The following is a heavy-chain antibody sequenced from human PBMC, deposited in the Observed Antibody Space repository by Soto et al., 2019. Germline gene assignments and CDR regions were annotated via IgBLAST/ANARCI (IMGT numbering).Heavy chain of an antibody. CDR1: GGTFSSHA. CDR3: VVAAQPYYFDY. J-gene: IGHJ4*02. CDR2: IIPFFDTA. D-gene: IGHD2-15*01. Sequence: SVKVSCKASGGTFSSHAFSWVRQAPGQGLEWMGDIIPFFDTADYAQKFQGRVTITADESTSTAYMELSSLRSEDTAVYYCVVAAQPYYFDYWGQGTLVTVSS. V-gene: IGHV1-69*13.